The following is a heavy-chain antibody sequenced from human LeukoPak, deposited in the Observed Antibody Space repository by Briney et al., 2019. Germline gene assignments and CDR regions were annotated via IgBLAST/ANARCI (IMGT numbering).Heavy chain of an antibody. Sequence: GGPLRLSCAASGFTFSSYAMSWVRQAPGKGLEWVSAISGSGGSTYYADSVKGRFTISRDNSKNTLYLQMNSLRAEDTAVYYCAKDGDYDILTGQYYYYYGMDVWGQGTTVTVSS. V-gene: IGHV3-23*01. D-gene: IGHD3-9*01. CDR2: ISGSGGST. CDR3: AKDGDYDILTGQYYYYYGMDV. J-gene: IGHJ6*02. CDR1: GFTFSSYA.